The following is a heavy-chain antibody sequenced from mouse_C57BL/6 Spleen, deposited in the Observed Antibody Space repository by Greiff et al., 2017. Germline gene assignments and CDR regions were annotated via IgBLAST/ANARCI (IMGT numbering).Heavy chain of an antibody. CDR1: GYTFTDDE. Sequence: QVQLKQSGAELVRPGASVTLSCKASGYTFTDDEMNWVKQTPVHGLEWIGAIDPETGGTAYKQKFKGKAILTADKSSSTAYMELRSLTSEDSAVYDCTTVVAPYYFDVWGQGTTLTVSS. V-gene: IGHV1-15*01. J-gene: IGHJ2*01. CDR3: TTVVAPYYFDV. CDR2: IDPETGGT. D-gene: IGHD1-1*01.